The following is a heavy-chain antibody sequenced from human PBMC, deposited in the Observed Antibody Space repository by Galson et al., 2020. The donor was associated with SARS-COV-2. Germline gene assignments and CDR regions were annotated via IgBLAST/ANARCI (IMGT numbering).Heavy chain of an antibody. D-gene: IGHD1-26*01. Sequence: GGSLRLSCAASGFTFSSYAMHWVRQAPGKGLEWVAVISYDGSNKYYADSVKGRFTISRDNSKNTLYLQMNSLRAEDTAVYYCARESIVGATYWALLDYWGQGTLVTVSS. J-gene: IGHJ4*02. CDR2: ISYDGSNK. V-gene: IGHV3-30*04. CDR3: ARESIVGATYWALLDY. CDR1: GFTFSSYA.